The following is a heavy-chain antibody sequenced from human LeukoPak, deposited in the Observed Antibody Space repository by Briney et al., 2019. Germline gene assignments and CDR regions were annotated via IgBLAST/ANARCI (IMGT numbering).Heavy chain of an antibody. J-gene: IGHJ3*02. D-gene: IGHD6-13*01. Sequence: PGGSLRLSCAASGFTFSSYAMSWVRQAPGKGLEWVSAISGSGNTAYYADSVKGRFTISGDNSKKTLYLQMKSLRAEDTAAYYCAKEGAAGPYDAFDIWGQGTMVTVSS. V-gene: IGHV3-23*01. CDR3: AKEGAAGPYDAFDI. CDR2: ISGSGNTA. CDR1: GFTFSSYA.